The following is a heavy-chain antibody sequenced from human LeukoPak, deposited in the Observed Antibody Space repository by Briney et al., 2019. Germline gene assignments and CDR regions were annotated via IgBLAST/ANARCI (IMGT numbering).Heavy chain of an antibody. V-gene: IGHV3-30*03. D-gene: IGHD3-16*02. J-gene: IGHJ4*02. Sequence: GGSLRLSCAASGFTFSSYGMHWVRQAPGKGLEWVAVISYDGSNKYYADSVKGRFTISRDNSKNTLYLQMNSLRAEDTAVYYCATYRFDYWGQGTLVTVSA. CDR1: GFTFSSYG. CDR2: ISYDGSNK. CDR3: ATYRFDY.